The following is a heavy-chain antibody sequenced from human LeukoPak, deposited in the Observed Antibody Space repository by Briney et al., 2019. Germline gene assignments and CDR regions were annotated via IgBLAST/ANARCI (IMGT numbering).Heavy chain of an antibody. V-gene: IGHV3-30*03. J-gene: IGHJ4*02. Sequence: PGRSLRLSCAASGFTFSSYGMHWVRQAPGKGLEWVAVISYDGSNKYYADSVKGRFTISRDNSKNTLYLQMNSLRDEDTAVYYCVRDRFYSFDYWGQGTLVTVSS. CDR1: GFTFSSYG. CDR2: ISYDGSNK. CDR3: VRDRFYSFDY.